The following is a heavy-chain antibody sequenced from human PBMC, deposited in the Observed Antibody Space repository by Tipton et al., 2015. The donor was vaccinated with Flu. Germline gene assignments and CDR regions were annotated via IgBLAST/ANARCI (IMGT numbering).Heavy chain of an antibody. CDR1: GYTFTYFA. J-gene: IGHJ4*02. V-gene: IGHV1-18*04. Sequence: QSGAEVKKPGASVKVSCKASGYTFTYFAITWVRQAPGQGLEWMGWISASTGDANYAQNLQGRFTMTTDTSTNTAFMEVRNLRSDDTAIYYCARLHNSWPNSFDYWGQGALVTVSS. CDR2: ISASTGDA. CDR3: ARLHNSWPNSFDY. D-gene: IGHD2-15*01.